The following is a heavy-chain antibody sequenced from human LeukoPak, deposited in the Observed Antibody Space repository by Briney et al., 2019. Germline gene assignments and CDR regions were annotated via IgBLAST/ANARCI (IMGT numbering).Heavy chain of an antibody. D-gene: IGHD3-22*01. CDR2: ISSSGSTI. Sequence: GGSLRLSCAASGFTFSDYYMSWIRQAPGKGLEWVPYISSSGSTIYYADSVKGRFTISRDNAKNSLYLQMNSPRAEDTAVYYCAKDPHPNYYDSSGPIWGQGTMVTVSS. J-gene: IGHJ3*02. CDR3: AKDPHPNYYDSSGPI. CDR1: GFTFSDYY. V-gene: IGHV3-11*04.